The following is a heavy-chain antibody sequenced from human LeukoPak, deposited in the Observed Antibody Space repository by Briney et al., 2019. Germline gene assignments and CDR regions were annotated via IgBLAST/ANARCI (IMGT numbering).Heavy chain of an antibody. CDR1: GFTFSSYS. CDR3: ARGGATGGRFEN. Sequence: GGSLRLFCAPSGFTFSSYSMNWLRQAPGRGLEGVSYISSSSSTIYYADSVKGRYTISRDNAKNSLYLQMNSLRDEDTAVYYCARGGATGGRFENWGQGTLVTVSS. D-gene: IGHD1-26*01. CDR2: ISSSSSTI. J-gene: IGHJ4*02. V-gene: IGHV3-48*02.